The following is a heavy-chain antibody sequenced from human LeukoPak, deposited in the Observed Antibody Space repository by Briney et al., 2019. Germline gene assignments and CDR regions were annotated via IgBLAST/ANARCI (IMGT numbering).Heavy chain of an antibody. CDR3: ARQSSSAWYYFDY. CDR1: GYVFTSYW. D-gene: IGHD6-19*01. J-gene: IGHJ4*02. V-gene: IGHV5-51*01. CDR2: VYPGDSDT. Sequence: GESLKISCKGSGYVFTSYWIGWVRQMPGKGLEWMGIVYPGDSDTRYSPSFQGQVTISADKSISTAYLQWSSLKASDTAMYYCARQSSSAWYYFDYWGQGTLVTVSS.